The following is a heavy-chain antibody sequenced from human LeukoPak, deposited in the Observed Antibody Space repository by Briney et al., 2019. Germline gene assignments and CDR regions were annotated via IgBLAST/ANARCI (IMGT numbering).Heavy chain of an antibody. J-gene: IGHJ6*03. Sequence: PGRSLRLSCAASGVSFSDYTMHWVRQSPGKGLEWLAVISYDGTHTNYAASVKGRFTISRDNSRNTVYLEMDSLRTEDAAVYHCATNMVGATPWVYFYYMDVWGKGTAVIVSS. CDR2: ISYDGTHT. D-gene: IGHD1-26*01. V-gene: IGHV3-30*03. CDR3: ATNMVGATPWVYFYYMDV. CDR1: GVSFSDYT.